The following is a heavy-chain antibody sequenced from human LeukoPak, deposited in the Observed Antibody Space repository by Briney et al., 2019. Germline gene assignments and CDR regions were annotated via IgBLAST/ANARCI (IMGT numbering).Heavy chain of an antibody. CDR2: IKPNSGVT. Sequence: GASVKVSCKTSGYSFATYFMHWVRQAPGQGLEWMGYIKPNSGVTNYAQKFRGRVTMTWDTSISTAYIEPSGLTSDDTAIYYCARPTYCGSNCYFNFDYWGQGTLVTVSS. CDR1: GYSFATYF. CDR3: ARPTYCGSNCYFNFDY. J-gene: IGHJ4*02. V-gene: IGHV1-2*02. D-gene: IGHD2-21*02.